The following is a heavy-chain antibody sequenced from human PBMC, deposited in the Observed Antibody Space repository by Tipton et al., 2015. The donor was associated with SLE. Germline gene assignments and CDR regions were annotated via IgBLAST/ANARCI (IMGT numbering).Heavy chain of an antibody. J-gene: IGHJ3*02. CDR1: GFTFSSYG. CDR3: TRYCSGGSCYLDAFDI. D-gene: IGHD2-15*01. V-gene: IGHV3-30*02. CDR2: IRYDGSNK. Sequence: GSLRLSCAASGFTFSSYGMHWVRQAPGKGLEWVAFIRYDGSNKYYADSVKGRFTISRDNSKNTLYLQMNSLKTEDTAVYYCTRYCSGGSCYLDAFDIWGQGTMVTVSS.